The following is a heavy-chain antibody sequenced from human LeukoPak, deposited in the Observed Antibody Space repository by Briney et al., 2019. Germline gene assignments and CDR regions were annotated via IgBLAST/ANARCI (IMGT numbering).Heavy chain of an antibody. CDR2: ISSSGSYI. J-gene: IGHJ4*02. Sequence: KAGGSLRLSCAASGFTFSSYEMNWVRQAPGKGLEWVSYISSSGSYIYYADSVKGRFTISRDNAKNSLYLQMNSLRAEDTAVYYCARGAGYYYSNFDYWGQGTLVTVSS. CDR1: GFTFSSYE. CDR3: ARGAGYYYSNFDY. D-gene: IGHD3-22*01. V-gene: IGHV3-21*05.